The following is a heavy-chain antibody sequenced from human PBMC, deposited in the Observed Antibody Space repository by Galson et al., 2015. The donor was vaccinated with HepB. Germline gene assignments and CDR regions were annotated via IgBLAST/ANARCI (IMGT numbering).Heavy chain of an antibody. CDR1: GYTFSTYS. V-gene: IGHV1-18*01. CDR2: ISPYNRDT. CDR3: ARGALVAVVSGTQNNWFDP. D-gene: IGHD2-15*01. Sequence: SVKVSCKASGYTFSTYSITWVRQAPGQGLEWMGWISPYNRDTDYARKLQDRVTMTTDTSTSTAYMELRSLRSDDTAIYYCARGALVAVVSGTQNNWFDPWGQGTLVTVSS. J-gene: IGHJ5*02.